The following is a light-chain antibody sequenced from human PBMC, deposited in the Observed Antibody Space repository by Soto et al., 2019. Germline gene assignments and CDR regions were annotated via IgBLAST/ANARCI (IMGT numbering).Light chain of an antibody. Sequence: DIQMTQSPSSLSASVGDRVTITCRASQNINNYLNWYQQKPGKAPNLMIYAASTVQSGVPSRFSGSGAGTDFTLTISSLQPEDVATYYCQKYNSAPLTFGGGTKVDIK. CDR1: QNINNY. J-gene: IGKJ4*01. CDR2: AAS. CDR3: QKYNSAPLT. V-gene: IGKV1-27*01.